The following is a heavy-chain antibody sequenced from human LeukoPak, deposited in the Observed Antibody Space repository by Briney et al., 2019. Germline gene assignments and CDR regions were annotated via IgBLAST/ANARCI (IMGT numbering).Heavy chain of an antibody. D-gene: IGHD3-22*01. CDR3: AKNRDSSDYPRDFDY. J-gene: IGHJ4*02. Sequence: GGSLRLSCAASRFTFSSYGMHWVRQTPGKGPEWVAFIRHDGSYQQYVDSVKGRFTVSRDNSKDTVYLQMNSLRTEDTAVYYCAKNRDSSDYPRDFDYWGQGTLVTVSS. V-gene: IGHV3-30*02. CDR1: RFTFSSYG. CDR2: IRHDGSYQ.